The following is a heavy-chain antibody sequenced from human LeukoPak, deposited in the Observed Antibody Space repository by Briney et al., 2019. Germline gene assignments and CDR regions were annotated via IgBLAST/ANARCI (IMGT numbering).Heavy chain of an antibody. D-gene: IGHD6-13*01. J-gene: IGHJ4*02. CDR3: ARGEQQLVPDY. V-gene: IGHV5-51*01. Sequence: WMGIIYPGDSDTRYSPSFQGQVTISADKSISTAYLQWSSLKASDTAMYYCARGEQQLVPDYWGQGTLVTVSS. CDR2: IYPGDSDT.